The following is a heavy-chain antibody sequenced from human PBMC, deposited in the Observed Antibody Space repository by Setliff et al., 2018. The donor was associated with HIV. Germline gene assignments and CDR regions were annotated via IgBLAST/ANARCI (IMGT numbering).Heavy chain of an antibody. CDR2: MRTSGNT. D-gene: IGHD5-18*01. Sequence: TLSLTCTVSGGSISSYYWSWIRQPAGKGLEWIGRMRTSGNTNYNPSLKSRVTMSVDTSKNQFSLRLSSVTAADTAVYYCARDQKGYSYGYFDSWGQGTLVTVSS. J-gene: IGHJ4*02. CDR3: ARDQKGYSYGYFDS. V-gene: IGHV4-4*07. CDR1: GGSISSYY.